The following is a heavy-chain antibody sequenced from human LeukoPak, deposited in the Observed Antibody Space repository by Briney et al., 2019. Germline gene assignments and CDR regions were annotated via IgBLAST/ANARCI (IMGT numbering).Heavy chain of an antibody. CDR3: AKGATYYYDSSGYYSFDY. Sequence: LXXSXAAXXFTFXSXXMSWVRQAPGKXLEWXSAISGSGGSTYYADSVKGRFTISRDNSKNTLYLQMNSLRAEDTAVYYCAKGATYYYDSSGYYSFDYWGQGTLVTVSS. J-gene: IGHJ4*02. CDR2: ISGSGGST. V-gene: IGHV3-23*01. CDR1: XFTFXSXX. D-gene: IGHD3-22*01.